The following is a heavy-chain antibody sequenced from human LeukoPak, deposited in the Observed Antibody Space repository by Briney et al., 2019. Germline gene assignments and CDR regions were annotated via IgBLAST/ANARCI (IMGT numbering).Heavy chain of an antibody. D-gene: IGHD2-8*01. CDR3: ARGKKVLSY. CDR2: INHSGST. Sequence: SETLSLTCAVYGGSFSGYYWSWIRQPPGKGLEWIGEINHSGSTNYNPSLKGRVTISVDTSKNQFSLKLSSVTAADTAVYYCARGKKVLSYWGQGTLVTVSS. J-gene: IGHJ4*02. V-gene: IGHV4-34*01. CDR1: GGSFSGYY.